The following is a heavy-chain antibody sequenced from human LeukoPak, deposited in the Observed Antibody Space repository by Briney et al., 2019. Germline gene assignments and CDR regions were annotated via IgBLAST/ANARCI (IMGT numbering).Heavy chain of an antibody. CDR3: ARGLYPPRGAFDI. Sequence: RASETLSLTCAVSGYSISSGYYWGWIRQPPGKGLEWIGSIYHSGSTYYNPSLKSRVTISVDTSKNQFSLKLSSVTAADTAVYYCARGLYPPRGAFDIWGQGTMVTVSS. CDR2: IYHSGST. CDR1: GYSISSGYY. J-gene: IGHJ3*02. D-gene: IGHD3-16*02. V-gene: IGHV4-38-2*01.